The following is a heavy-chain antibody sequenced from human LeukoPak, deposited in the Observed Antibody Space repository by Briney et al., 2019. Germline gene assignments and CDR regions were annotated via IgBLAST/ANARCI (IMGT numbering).Heavy chain of an antibody. D-gene: IGHD3-22*01. J-gene: IGHJ4*02. V-gene: IGHV4-59*02. Sequence: NPSETLSLTCTVSGASVTTHYWSWIRQPPGKGLEWIGNIFYRGINSYHSSYDPSLQSRATMSIDTSKNQFSLKLSSVTAADTAVYYCARSAWGDEAGADYYDSSGYQYYFDYWGQGTLVTVSS. CDR1: GASVTTHY. CDR2: IFYRGINSYHS. CDR3: ARSAWGDEAGADYYDSSGYQYYFDY.